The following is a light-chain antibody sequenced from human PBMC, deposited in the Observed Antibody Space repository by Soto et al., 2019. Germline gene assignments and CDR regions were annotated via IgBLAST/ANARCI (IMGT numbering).Light chain of an antibody. CDR3: QQANSFPYT. J-gene: IGKJ2*01. CDR2: DAS. V-gene: IGKV1-12*01. Sequence: DVQMTQSPSSVSASVGDRVTITCRASQGIANWLAWYQQKPGKAPNLLIYDASRLQSGVPSRFSGSGSGKDFTLTLSNLQPDDSATYFCQQANSFPYTFGQGTKVEI. CDR1: QGIANW.